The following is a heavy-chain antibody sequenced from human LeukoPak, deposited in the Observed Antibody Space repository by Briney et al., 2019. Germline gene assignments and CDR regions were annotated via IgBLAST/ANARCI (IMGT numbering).Heavy chain of an antibody. Sequence: ASVKVSCKASGGTFSSYAISWVRQAPGQGLEWMGGIIPIFSTANYAQKLQGRVTITTDESTSTAYMELSSLRSEDTAVYYCARGPLIPGIAAAGYDYWGQGTLVTVSS. V-gene: IGHV1-69*05. CDR2: IIPIFSTA. J-gene: IGHJ4*02. CDR3: ARGPLIPGIAAAGYDY. D-gene: IGHD6-13*01. CDR1: GGTFSSYA.